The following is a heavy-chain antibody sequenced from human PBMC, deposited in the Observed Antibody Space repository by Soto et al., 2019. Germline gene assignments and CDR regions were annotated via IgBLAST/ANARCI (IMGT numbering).Heavy chain of an antibody. J-gene: IGHJ4*02. Sequence: ASVKVSCKSSGYTFTGYFLHWVRQAPGQGLEWMGWISTYNGNTHYAENLQGRVTMTTDTSTSTANMELRSLTSDDTAVYYCARSNGIAAAGPPFDYWGQGTLVTVSS. V-gene: IGHV1-18*01. CDR2: ISTYNGNT. CDR1: GYTFTGYF. CDR3: ARSNGIAAAGPPFDY. D-gene: IGHD6-13*01.